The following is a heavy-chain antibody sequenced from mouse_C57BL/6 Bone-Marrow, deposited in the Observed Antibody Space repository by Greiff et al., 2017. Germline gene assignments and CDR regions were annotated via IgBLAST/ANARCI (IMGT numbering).Heavy chain of an antibody. J-gene: IGHJ2*01. Sequence: QVQLQQSGAELVKPGASVKISCKASGYAFSSYWMNWVKQRPGKGLEWIGQIYPGDGDTTYNGKFKGKATLTADKSSSTAYMQLSSLTSEDSAVYFCAREELLYYFDYWGQGTTLTVSS. V-gene: IGHV1-80*01. CDR3: AREELLYYFDY. CDR2: IYPGDGDT. CDR1: GYAFSSYW.